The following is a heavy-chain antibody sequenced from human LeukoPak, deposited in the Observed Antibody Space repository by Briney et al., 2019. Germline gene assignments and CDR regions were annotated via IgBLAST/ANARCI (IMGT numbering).Heavy chain of an antibody. CDR3: ARGRDSSGYYYVN. V-gene: IGHV3-48*01. CDR1: GFNFSNYS. D-gene: IGHD3-22*01. Sequence: GGSLRLSCAGSGFNFSNYSMNWVRQAPGKGLEWVSYISRSTSTKYYADSVKGRFTISRDNAENSLYLQMNSLRAEDTAVYYCARGRDSSGYYYVNWGQGTLVTVPS. J-gene: IGHJ4*02. CDR2: ISRSTSTK.